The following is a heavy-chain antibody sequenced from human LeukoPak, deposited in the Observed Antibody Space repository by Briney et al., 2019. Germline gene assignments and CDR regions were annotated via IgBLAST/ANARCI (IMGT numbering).Heavy chain of an antibody. Sequence: SETLSLTCTVSGGSISSSDYYWVWIRQPPGMGLEWIGSIYYSGSTYYNPSLKSRVTISVDTSKNQFSLKLTSVTAADTAVYYCASSWYYYYMDVWGKGTTVTVSS. CDR1: GGSISSSDYY. D-gene: IGHD6-13*01. CDR2: IYYSGST. J-gene: IGHJ6*03. CDR3: ASSWYYYYMDV. V-gene: IGHV4-39*01.